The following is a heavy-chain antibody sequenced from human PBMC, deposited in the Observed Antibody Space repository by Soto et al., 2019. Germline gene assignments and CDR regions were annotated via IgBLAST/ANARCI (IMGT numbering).Heavy chain of an antibody. CDR1: GFTFSSYG. V-gene: IGHV3-33*01. CDR2: IWYDGSNI. CDR3: ARDQLYYNDISGRPLNAFDV. J-gene: IGHJ3*01. Sequence: GGSLRLSCAASGFTFSSYGMHWVRQAPGKGLEWVAVIWYDGSNIYYADSVKGRFTISRDNSKNSLYLQMNSLRAEDTAVYYCARDQLYYNDISGRPLNAFDVWGQGTMVTVSS. D-gene: IGHD3-22*01.